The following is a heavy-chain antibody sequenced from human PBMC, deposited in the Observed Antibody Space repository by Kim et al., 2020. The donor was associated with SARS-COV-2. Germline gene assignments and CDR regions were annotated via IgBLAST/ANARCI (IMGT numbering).Heavy chain of an antibody. CDR3: AKGVSGYCYTFAMDV. D-gene: IGHD5-18*01. CDR2: ISGSGGST. Sequence: GGSLRLSCAASGFTFSSYAMSWVRQAPGKGLEWVSAISGSGGSTYYADSVKGRFTISRDNSKNTLYLQMNSLRAEDTAVYYCAKGVSGYCYTFAMDVWGQGTTVTVSS. J-gene: IGHJ6*02. V-gene: IGHV3-23*01. CDR1: GFTFSSYA.